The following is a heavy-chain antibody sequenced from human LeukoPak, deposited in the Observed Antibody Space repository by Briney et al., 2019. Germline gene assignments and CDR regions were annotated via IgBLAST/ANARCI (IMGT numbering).Heavy chain of an antibody. CDR2: IYYSGST. Sequence: SETLSLTCTVSGGSISSYYWSWIRQPPGKGLEWIGYIYYSGSTNYNPSLRSRVTISVDTSKNQFSLKLSSVTAADTAVYYCARGPPSYSSGWWPEYYYYYYMDVWGKGTTVTVSS. J-gene: IGHJ6*03. CDR3: ARGPPSYSSGWWPEYYYYYYMDV. V-gene: IGHV4-59*01. D-gene: IGHD6-19*01. CDR1: GGSISSYY.